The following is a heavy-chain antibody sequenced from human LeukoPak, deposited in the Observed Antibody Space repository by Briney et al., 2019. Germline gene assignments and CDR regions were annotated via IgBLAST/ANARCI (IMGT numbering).Heavy chain of an antibody. CDR2: ISAYNGNT. CDR3: ARDQRITIFGVVIKAFDI. Sequence: ASVKVSCKASGYTFTSYDINWVRQAPGQGLEWMGWISAYNGNTNYAQKLQGRVTMTTDTSTSTAYMELRSLRSDDTAVYYCARDQRITIFGVVIKAFDIWGQGTMVTVSS. V-gene: IGHV1-18*01. J-gene: IGHJ3*02. CDR1: GYTFTSYD. D-gene: IGHD3-3*01.